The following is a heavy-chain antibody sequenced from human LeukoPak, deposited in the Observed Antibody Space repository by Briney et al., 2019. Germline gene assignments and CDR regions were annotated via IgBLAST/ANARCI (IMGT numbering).Heavy chain of an antibody. CDR3: ARTGYYDFWSVDYGGRSYYMDV. CDR2: ISSSSSYI. Sequence: GGSLRLSCAVSGITLSNYGMSWVRQAPGKGLEWVSSISSSSSYIYYADSVKGRFTISRDNGKNSLYLQMNSLRAEDTAVYYSARTGYYDFWSVDYGGRSYYMDVWGKGTTVTVSS. V-gene: IGHV3-21*01. D-gene: IGHD3-3*01. CDR1: GITLSNYG. J-gene: IGHJ6*03.